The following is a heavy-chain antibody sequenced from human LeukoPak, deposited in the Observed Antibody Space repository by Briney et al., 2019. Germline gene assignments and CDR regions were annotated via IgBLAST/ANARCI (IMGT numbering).Heavy chain of an antibody. J-gene: IGHJ6*03. V-gene: IGHV4-34*01. Sequence: SETLSLTCAVYGGSFSGYYWSWIRQPPGKGLEWIGEINHSGSTNYNPSLKSRVTISVDTSKNQFSLKLSSVTAADTAVYYCARGLIYYYDSSGYPYYYYYCMDVWGKGTTVTVSS. D-gene: IGHD3-22*01. CDR2: INHSGST. CDR3: ARGLIYYYDSSGYPYYYYYCMDV. CDR1: GGSFSGYY.